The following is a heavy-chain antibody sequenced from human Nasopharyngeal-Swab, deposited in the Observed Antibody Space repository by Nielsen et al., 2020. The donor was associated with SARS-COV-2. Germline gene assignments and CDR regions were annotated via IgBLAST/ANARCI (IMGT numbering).Heavy chain of an antibody. D-gene: IGHD4-17*01. Sequence: GESLKISCAASGFTFSSYTMNWVRQAPGKGLEWVSSISPTSDYIYYAESVKGRFTISRDNAKNSLFQQMNSLRAEETAIYYCVRVSYGHYDSWGQGALITVSS. J-gene: IGHJ5*01. CDR3: VRVSYGHYDS. V-gene: IGHV3-21*06. CDR2: ISPTSDYI. CDR1: GFTFSSYT.